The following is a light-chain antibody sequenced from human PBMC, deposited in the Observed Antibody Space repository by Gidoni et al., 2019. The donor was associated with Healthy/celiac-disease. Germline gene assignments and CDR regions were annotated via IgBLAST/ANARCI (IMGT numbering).Light chain of an antibody. CDR3: MQALQTPPFT. J-gene: IGKJ5*01. V-gene: IGKV2-28*01. Sequence: EIVMTQSTLSLPVTPGEPASIPCRYSQSLLHSNGYNYLDWYLQMPGQSPQLLIYLGSNRASGVPDRFSGSGSGTDFTRKLSRVEADDVGVYYCMQALQTPPFTFGPGTRLEIK. CDR1: QSLLHSNGYNY. CDR2: LGS.